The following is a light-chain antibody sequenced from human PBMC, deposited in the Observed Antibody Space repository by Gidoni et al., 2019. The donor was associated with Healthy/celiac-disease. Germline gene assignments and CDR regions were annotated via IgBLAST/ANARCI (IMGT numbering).Light chain of an antibody. V-gene: IGKV3-11*01. CDR3: QQRSNWPRT. J-gene: IGKJ1*01. Sequence: EIVLTQSPATLSFSPGERATLSCRASQSVSSYLAWYQQKPGQAHRLLIYDASNRATGIPARFSGSGSGTDFTLTISSLEPEDFAVYYCQQRSNWPRTFGQGTKVEIK. CDR2: DAS. CDR1: QSVSSY.